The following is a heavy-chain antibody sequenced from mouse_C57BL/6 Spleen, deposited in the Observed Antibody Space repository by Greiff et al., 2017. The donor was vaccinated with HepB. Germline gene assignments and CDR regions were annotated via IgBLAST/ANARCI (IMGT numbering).Heavy chain of an antibody. J-gene: IGHJ3*01. CDR1: GFTFSDYG. CDR3: ARSELGRPFAY. V-gene: IGHV5-17*01. D-gene: IGHD4-1*01. CDR2: ISSGSSTI. Sequence: EVMLVESGGGLVKPGGSLKLSCAASGFTFSDYGMHWVRQAPEKGLEWVAYISSGSSTIYYADTVKGRFTISRDNAKNTLFLQMTSLRSEDTAMYYCARSELGRPFAYWGQGTLVTVSA.